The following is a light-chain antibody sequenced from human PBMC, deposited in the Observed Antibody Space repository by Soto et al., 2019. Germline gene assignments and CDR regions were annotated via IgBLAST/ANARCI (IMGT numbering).Light chain of an antibody. V-gene: IGLV1-44*01. J-gene: IGLJ1*01. CDR3: AAWDDSLNVHV. Sequence: QSVLTQPPSASGTPGQRVIISCSGSTSNIGQNTVNWYQQFPGTAPKLLIYSNNQRPSGVPDRISGSKSGTSASLAIGGLQSEDEADYYCAAWDDSLNVHVFGAGTKLTVL. CDR2: SNN. CDR1: TSNIGQNT.